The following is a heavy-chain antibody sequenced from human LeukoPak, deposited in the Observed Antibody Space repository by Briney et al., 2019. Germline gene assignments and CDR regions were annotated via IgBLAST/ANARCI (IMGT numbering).Heavy chain of an antibody. V-gene: IGHV3-7*01. CDR2: IKQDGSET. J-gene: IGHJ4*02. CDR1: GFTFSNYW. CDR3: ARGGTTFNC. D-gene: IGHD2/OR15-2a*01. Sequence: PGGSPRLSCAASGFTFSNYWMSWVRQAPGKGLEWVASIKQDGSETYYVDSVKGRFTISRDNAKNSLYLQMNSLRAEDTAVYFCARGGTTFNCWGQGTLVTVSS.